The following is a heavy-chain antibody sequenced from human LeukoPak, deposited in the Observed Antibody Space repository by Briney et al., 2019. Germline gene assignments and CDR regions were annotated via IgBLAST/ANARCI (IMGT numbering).Heavy chain of an antibody. V-gene: IGHV3-9*01. CDR3: AKDMTNLYDSSGYYFPFDY. Sequence: PGGSLRLSCAASGFTFDDYAMHWVRQAPGKGLEWVSGISWNSGSIGYADSVKGRFTISRDNAKNSLYLQMNSLRAEDTALYYCAKDMTNLYDSSGYYFPFDYWGQGTLVTVSS. CDR2: ISWNSGSI. CDR1: GFTFDDYA. D-gene: IGHD3-22*01. J-gene: IGHJ4*02.